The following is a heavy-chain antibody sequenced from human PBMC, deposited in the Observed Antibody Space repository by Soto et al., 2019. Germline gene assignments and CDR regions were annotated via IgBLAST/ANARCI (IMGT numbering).Heavy chain of an antibody. CDR2: ISGSGRST. CDR3: AKEYRMAAAGYYFDN. Sequence: GGSLRLSCAASGFTFSNYAMSWVRQAPGKGLEWVSAISGSGRSTYYADSVKGLFTVSRDNSKNTVYLQMNSLRAEDTAVYYCAKEYRMAAAGYYFDNWGQGTLVTVSS. D-gene: IGHD6-13*01. J-gene: IGHJ4*02. V-gene: IGHV3-23*01. CDR1: GFTFSNYA.